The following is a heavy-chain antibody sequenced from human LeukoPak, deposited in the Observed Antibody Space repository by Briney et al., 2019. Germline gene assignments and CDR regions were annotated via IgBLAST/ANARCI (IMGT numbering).Heavy chain of an antibody. CDR3: AKDIQLWAGMDV. J-gene: IGHJ6*02. CDR1: GFTFDDYA. V-gene: IGHV3-9*01. Sequence: PGGSLRPSCAASGFTFDDYAMHWVRQAPGKGLEWVSGISWNSGSIGYADSVKGRFTISRDNAKNSLYLQMNSLRAEDTALYYCAKDIQLWAGMDVWGQGTTVTVSS. CDR2: ISWNSGSI. D-gene: IGHD5-18*01.